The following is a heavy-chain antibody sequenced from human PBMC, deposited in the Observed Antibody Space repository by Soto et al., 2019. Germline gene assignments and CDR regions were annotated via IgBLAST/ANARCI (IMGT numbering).Heavy chain of an antibody. Sequence: EVQLLESGGGLVQPGGSLRISCAASGFTFSSYAMSWVRQAPGKGLEWVSAISGSGGSTYYADSVKGRFTISRDNSKNTLYLQMNSLRAEDTAVYYCAKASAIFYDYYYMDVWGKGTTVTVSS. D-gene: IGHD3-3*01. V-gene: IGHV3-23*01. J-gene: IGHJ6*03. CDR1: GFTFSSYA. CDR2: ISGSGGST. CDR3: AKASAIFYDYYYMDV.